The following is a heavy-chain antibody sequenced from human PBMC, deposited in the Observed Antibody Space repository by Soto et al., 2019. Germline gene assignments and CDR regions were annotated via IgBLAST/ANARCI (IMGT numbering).Heavy chain of an antibody. D-gene: IGHD1-1*01. CDR1: GGALTSYP. J-gene: IGHJ5*02. CDR2: IDLMFDTS. Sequence: QVRLEQSGAEVKKPGSSVRVSCQASGGALTSYPIHWVRQAPGQGLEWMGVIDLMFDTSNLAEKFKARVTFTADASTKTVYMDLTRLRSDDTAVYFCATYPRPYNWIDLWGQGTLLTVSS. V-gene: IGHV1-69*01. CDR3: ATYPRPYNWIDL.